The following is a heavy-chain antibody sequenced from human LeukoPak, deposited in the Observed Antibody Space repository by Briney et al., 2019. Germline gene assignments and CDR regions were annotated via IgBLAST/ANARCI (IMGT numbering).Heavy chain of an antibody. Sequence: PGGSLRLSCAASGFTFSSYNMNWVRQAPGRGLEWVSSISRTGSYIYYADSVKGRFTISRDNAKNSLYLQMNSLRAEDTAVYYCARDSWFDPWGQGTLVTVSS. CDR2: ISRTGSYI. V-gene: IGHV3-21*01. J-gene: IGHJ5*02. CDR1: GFTFSSYN. CDR3: ARDSWFDP.